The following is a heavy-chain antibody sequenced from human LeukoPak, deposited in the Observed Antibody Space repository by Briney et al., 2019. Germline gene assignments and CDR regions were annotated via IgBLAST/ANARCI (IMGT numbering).Heavy chain of an antibody. CDR2: IYDRGST. CDR1: GGSISSYY. CDR3: ARGRTFDN. J-gene: IGHJ4*02. V-gene: IGHV4-59*01. Sequence: SETLSLTCTVSGGSISSYYWSWIRQPPGKGLEWIGNIYDRGSTKFNPSLKSRVTISVDTSKNQFSLRLSSVTAADTAVYYCARGRTFDNWGQGTLVTVSS.